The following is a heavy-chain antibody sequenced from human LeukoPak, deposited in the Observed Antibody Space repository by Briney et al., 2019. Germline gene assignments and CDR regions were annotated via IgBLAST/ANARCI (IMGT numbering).Heavy chain of an antibody. Sequence: GGSLRLSCAASGFTVSSNYMSWVRQAPGKGLEWVSGISGSGGSTNYADSVKGRFTISRDNSKSTLYLQMNSLRAEDTAVYYCARGSYYGYYYFDYWGQGTLVTVSS. J-gene: IGHJ4*02. CDR1: GFTVSSNY. D-gene: IGHD1-26*01. CDR3: ARGSYYGYYYFDY. CDR2: ISGSGGST. V-gene: IGHV3-23*01.